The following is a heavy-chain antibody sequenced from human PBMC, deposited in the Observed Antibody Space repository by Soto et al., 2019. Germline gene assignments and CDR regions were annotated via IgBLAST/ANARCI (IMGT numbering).Heavy chain of an antibody. V-gene: IGHV3-33*01. J-gene: IGHJ6*03. Sequence: GGSLRLSCAASGFTFSSYGMHWVRQAPGKGLEWVAVIWYDGSNKYYADSVKGRFTISRDNSKNTLYLQMNSLRAEDTAVYYCARDGRGYQLLHYYYYYMDVWGKGTTVTVSS. CDR1: GFTFSSYG. CDR2: IWYDGSNK. D-gene: IGHD2-2*01. CDR3: ARDGRGYQLLHYYYYYMDV.